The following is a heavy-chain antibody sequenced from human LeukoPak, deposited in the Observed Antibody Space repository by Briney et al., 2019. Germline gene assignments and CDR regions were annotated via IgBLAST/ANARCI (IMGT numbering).Heavy chain of an antibody. CDR2: IYYSGST. Sequence: SETLSLTCTVSGCSISSYYWSWIRQPPGKGLEWIGYIYYSGSTNYNPSLKSRVTISVDTSKNQFSLKLSSVTAADTAVYYCARVVVVAARGDWFDPWGQGTLVTVSS. CDR3: ARVVVVAARGDWFDP. J-gene: IGHJ5*02. CDR1: GCSISSYY. V-gene: IGHV4-59*01. D-gene: IGHD2-15*01.